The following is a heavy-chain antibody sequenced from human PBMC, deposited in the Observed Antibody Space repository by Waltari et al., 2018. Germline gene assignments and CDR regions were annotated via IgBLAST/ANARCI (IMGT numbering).Heavy chain of an antibody. D-gene: IGHD3-10*01. CDR1: GGSIRSYY. CDR3: AACGFGECTFDY. CDR2: IYTSGST. Sequence: QVQLQESGPGLVKPSETLSLTCTVSGGSIRSYYWSWIRQPAGKGLEWIGRIYTSGSTNYNPARKSRVTMAVDTSKNQFSLKLSSVTAADTAVYYCAACGFGECTFDYWGQGTLVTVSS. V-gene: IGHV4-4*07. J-gene: IGHJ4*02.